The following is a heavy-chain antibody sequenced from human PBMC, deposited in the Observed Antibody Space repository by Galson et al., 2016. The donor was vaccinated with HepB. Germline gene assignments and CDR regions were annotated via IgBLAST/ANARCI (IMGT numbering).Heavy chain of an antibody. CDR3: AKDYVGGSYLLTQFDY. J-gene: IGHJ4*02. V-gene: IGHV3-23*01. CDR2: LSGSGAHT. Sequence: SLRLSCAASGFTFSRYAMTWVRQAPGKGLEWVSGLSGSGAHTHYADSVKGRFTISRDNSKNTLYLQMNRLGVEDTAVYYYAKDYVGGSYLLTQFDYWGQGTLVTVSS. D-gene: IGHD3-16*02. CDR1: GFTFSRYA.